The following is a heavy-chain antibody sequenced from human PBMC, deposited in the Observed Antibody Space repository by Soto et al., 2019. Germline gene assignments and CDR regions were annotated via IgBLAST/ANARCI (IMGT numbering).Heavy chain of an antibody. D-gene: IGHD3-10*01. V-gene: IGHV2-5*02. J-gene: IGHJ4*02. CDR2: IYWDDDK. CDR3: AHSELWFGELFPDY. Sequence: QITLKESGPTLVKPTQTLTLTCTFSGFSLSTSGVGVGWIRQPPGKALEWLALIYWDDDKRYSPSLKSRLTTTKDTAKHQVVLTMTNMDPVDTATYYCAHSELWFGELFPDYWGQGTLVTVSS. CDR1: GFSLSTSGVG.